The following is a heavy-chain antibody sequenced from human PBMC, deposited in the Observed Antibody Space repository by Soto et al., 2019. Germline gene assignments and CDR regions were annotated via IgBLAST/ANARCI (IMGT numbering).Heavy chain of an antibody. CDR2: ISSSSSYI. D-gene: IGHD4-17*01. CDR1: GFTFSSYS. CDR3: ASTYDYGPFYFDY. J-gene: IGHJ4*02. V-gene: IGHV3-21*01. Sequence: GGSLRISCAASGFTFSSYSMNWVRQAPGKGLEWVSSISSSSSYIYYADSVKGRFTISRDNAKNSLYLQMNSLRAEDTAVYYCASTYDYGPFYFDYWGQGTLVTVSS.